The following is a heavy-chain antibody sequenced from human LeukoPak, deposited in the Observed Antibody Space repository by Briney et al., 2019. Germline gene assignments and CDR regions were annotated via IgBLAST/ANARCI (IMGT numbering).Heavy chain of an antibody. CDR3: ARGPRGDYYDSSGRYYFDY. CDR2: INHSGST. J-gene: IGHJ4*02. Sequence: SETLSLTCAVYGGSFSGYYWSWIRQPPGKGLEWIGEINHSGSTNYNPSLKSRVTISVDTSKNQFSLKLSSVTAADTAVHYCARGPRGDYYDSSGRYYFDYWGQGTLVTVSS. CDR1: GGSFSGYY. V-gene: IGHV4-34*01. D-gene: IGHD3-22*01.